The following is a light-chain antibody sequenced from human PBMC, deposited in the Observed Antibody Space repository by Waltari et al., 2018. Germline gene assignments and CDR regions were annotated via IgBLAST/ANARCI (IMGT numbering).Light chain of an antibody. V-gene: IGLV3-10*01. CDR3: YSKDSSVTPAV. J-gene: IGLJ2*01. CDR1: ALPKRC. Sequence: SYELTQPPSVSVSPGQTARITCSGDALPKRCAYWYQQKSGQAPVLVIYEDSKRPSGIPERFSGSSSGTMATLTISGAQVEDEVDNCSYSKDSSVTPAVFGGGTKLTVL. CDR2: EDS.